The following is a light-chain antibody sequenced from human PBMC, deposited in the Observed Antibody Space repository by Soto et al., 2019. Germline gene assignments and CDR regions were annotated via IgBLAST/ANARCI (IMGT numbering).Light chain of an antibody. V-gene: IGKV3-20*01. CDR3: QQCSGSPLT. J-gene: IGKJ4*01. CDR2: GAS. CDR1: QRISSDS. Sequence: ELVLTQSPGTLSLSPGERATLSCRASQRISSDSLAWYQQKPGQAPRLIIYGASSRATGIPDRFSGSGSGADYPLTISRLELEDFAMYYCQQCSGSPLTFGGGTKVDIK.